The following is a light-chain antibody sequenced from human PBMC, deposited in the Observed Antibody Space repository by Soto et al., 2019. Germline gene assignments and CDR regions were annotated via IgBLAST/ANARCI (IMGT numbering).Light chain of an antibody. J-gene: IGKJ4*01. V-gene: IGKV1-39*01. CDR2: AAS. Sequence: DIQMTQSPSSLSASVGDRVTITCRASQSISTYLNWYQQKPGKAPKLLIYAASSLQSGVPSRFSASGSGTDFTLTISSLQPEDFATYYCQQSYITPPLTFGGGTK. CDR3: QQSYITPPLT. CDR1: QSISTY.